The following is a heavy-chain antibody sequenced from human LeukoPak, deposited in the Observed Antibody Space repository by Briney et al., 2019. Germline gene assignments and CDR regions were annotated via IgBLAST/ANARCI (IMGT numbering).Heavy chain of an antibody. Sequence: SETLSLPCTVSGGSISSYYWSWIRQPPGKGLEWIGYMFYNVSTNYNPYLRSRLTISVAASKNQFSLKLSSVTAADTALYYCAGGKSSGFFDYWGQGNLVTVSS. CDR1: GGSISSYY. CDR3: AGGKSSGFFDY. CDR2: MFYNVST. D-gene: IGHD3-10*01. V-gene: IGHV4-59*01. J-gene: IGHJ4*02.